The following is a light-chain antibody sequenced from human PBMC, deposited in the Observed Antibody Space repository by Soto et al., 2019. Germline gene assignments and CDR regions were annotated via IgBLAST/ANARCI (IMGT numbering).Light chain of an antibody. CDR3: SSYTTSSTVV. Sequence: QSALTQPASVSGSPGQSITISCTGTSSDVGAYGYVSWYQQHPGKAPKLMIYEVSYRPSGVSTRFSGYKSGNAASLTISALQPADEADYYCSSYTTSSTVVFGGGTKLTVL. CDR1: SSDVGAYGY. V-gene: IGLV2-14*01. CDR2: EVS. J-gene: IGLJ2*01.